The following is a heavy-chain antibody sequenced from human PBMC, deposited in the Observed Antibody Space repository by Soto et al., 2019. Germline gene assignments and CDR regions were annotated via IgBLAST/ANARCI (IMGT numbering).Heavy chain of an antibody. CDR3: AKEKRHDDWYFDF. J-gene: IGHJ4*02. CDR1: GFSFSSYS. D-gene: IGHD1-1*01. Sequence: QVQLVESGGGVVQPGGSLRLSCAASGFSFSSYSMHWVRQAPGKGLEWVAVVGIDGTTVIYGESVKGRFFISRDSFKNTLYLQMNGLRPEDTADYYCAKEKRHDDWYFDFWGRGTLVTVSS. V-gene: IGHV3-30*18. CDR2: VGIDGTTV.